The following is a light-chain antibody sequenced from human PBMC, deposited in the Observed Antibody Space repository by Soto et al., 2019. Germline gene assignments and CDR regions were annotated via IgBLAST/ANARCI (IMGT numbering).Light chain of an antibody. CDR1: SSDVGAFNY. V-gene: IGLV2-14*01. CDR2: EVT. Sequence: SVLTQPASVSGSPGQSITIPCSGTSSDVGAFNYVSWYQHHPGKAPKLLIYEVTNRPSGVSNRFSGSKSGNTASLTISGLHAEDEADYYCSSYTSLSTLVFGTGTKVTVL. CDR3: SSYTSLSTLV. J-gene: IGLJ1*01.